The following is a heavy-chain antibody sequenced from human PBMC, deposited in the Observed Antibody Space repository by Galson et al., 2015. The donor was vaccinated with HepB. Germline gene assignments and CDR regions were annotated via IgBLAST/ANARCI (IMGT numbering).Heavy chain of an antibody. D-gene: IGHD3-3*01. CDR1: GFTFSSYG. Sequence: SLRLSCAASGFTFSSYGMHWVRQAPGKGLEWVAVISYDGSNKYYADSVKGRFTISRDNSKNTLYLQMNSLRAEDTAVYYCAKGVSFYDFWSGYSYWGQGTLVTVSS. J-gene: IGHJ4*02. CDR2: ISYDGSNK. V-gene: IGHV3-30*18. CDR3: AKGVSFYDFWSGYSY.